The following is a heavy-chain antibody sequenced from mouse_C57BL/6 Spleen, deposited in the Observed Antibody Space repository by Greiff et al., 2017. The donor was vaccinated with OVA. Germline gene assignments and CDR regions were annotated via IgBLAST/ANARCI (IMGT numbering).Heavy chain of an antibody. CDR3: ARQTAIYYGNYDY. J-gene: IGHJ2*01. CDR1: GFTFSSYG. V-gene: IGHV5-6*01. Sequence: EVHLVESGGDLVKPGGSLKLSCAASGFTFSSYGMSWVRQTPDKRLEWVATISSGGSYTYYPDSVKGRFTISRDNAKNTLYLQMSSLKSEDTAMYYCARQTAIYYGNYDYWGQGTTLTVSS. CDR2: ISSGGSYT. D-gene: IGHD2-1*01.